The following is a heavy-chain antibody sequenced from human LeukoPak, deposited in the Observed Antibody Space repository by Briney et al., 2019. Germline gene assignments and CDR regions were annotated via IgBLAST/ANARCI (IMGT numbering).Heavy chain of an antibody. D-gene: IGHD2/OR15-2a*01. CDR3: ARRIYYFDY. V-gene: IGHV3-7*03. Sequence: PGGSLRLSCAASGFTFRSYWMSWVRQAPGKGLEWVANIKQDGSEKYYVDSVKGRFTISRDNAKNSLDLQMNSLRAEDTAFYYCARRIYYFDYWGQGTLVTVSS. J-gene: IGHJ4*02. CDR1: GFTFRSYW. CDR2: IKQDGSEK.